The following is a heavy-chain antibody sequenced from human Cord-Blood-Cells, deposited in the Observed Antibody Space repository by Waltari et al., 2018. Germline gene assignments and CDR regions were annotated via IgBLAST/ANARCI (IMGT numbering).Heavy chain of an antibody. J-gene: IGHJ4*02. Sequence: QVQLQESGPGLVKPSGTLSLTCAASGGSISSSNWWSWVRQPPRKGLEWIGEIYHSGSTNYNPSLKSRVTISVDKSKNQFSLKLSSVTAADTAVYYCARVTFGGVIAVWGYFDYWGQGTLVTVSS. CDR3: ARVTFGGVIAVWGYFDY. CDR2: IYHSGST. CDR1: GGSISSSNW. D-gene: IGHD3-16*02. V-gene: IGHV4-4*02.